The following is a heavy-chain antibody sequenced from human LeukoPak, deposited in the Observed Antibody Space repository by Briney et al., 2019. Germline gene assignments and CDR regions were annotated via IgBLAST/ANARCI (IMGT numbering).Heavy chain of an antibody. Sequence: GGSLRLSCAASGFTFSSYAMSWVRQAPGKGLEWVSAISGSGGSTYYADSVKGRFTISRDNSKNTLYLQMNSLRAEDTAVHYCAKDGRGALPSNWFDPWGQGTLVTVSS. CDR3: AKDGRGALPSNWFDP. CDR2: ISGSGGST. J-gene: IGHJ5*02. D-gene: IGHD1-26*01. V-gene: IGHV3-23*01. CDR1: GFTFSSYA.